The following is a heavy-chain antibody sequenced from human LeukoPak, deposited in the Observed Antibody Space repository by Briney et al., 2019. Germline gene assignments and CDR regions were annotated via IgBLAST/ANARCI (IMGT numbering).Heavy chain of an antibody. CDR1: GYTFTSYD. CDR2: MNPKSGNT. V-gene: IGHV1-8*01. Sequence: GASVKVSCKASGYTFTSYDINWVRQATGQGLEWMGWMNPKSGNTGYAQKFQGRVTMTRNTSISTAYVELSSLRSEDTAVYYCARSGTRYSGSYRRAFDIWGQGTMVTVSS. J-gene: IGHJ3*02. D-gene: IGHD1-26*01. CDR3: ARSGTRYSGSYRRAFDI.